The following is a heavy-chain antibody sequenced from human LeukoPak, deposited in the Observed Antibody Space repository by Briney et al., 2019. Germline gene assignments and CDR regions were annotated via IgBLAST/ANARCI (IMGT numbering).Heavy chain of an antibody. CDR3: ARVALITIHENDAFDI. D-gene: IGHD3-3*01. J-gene: IGHJ3*02. CDR2: NRHDEYT. Sequence: SETLSLTCIVSGGSINSDDYYWTWIRQPPGKDLEWIGCNRHDEYTYYTPSLKSRVSISLDTSKNQFSLKLSSVTAADTAVYYCARVALITIHENDAFDIWGQGTVVTVSS. V-gene: IGHV4-30-2*01. CDR1: GGSINSDDYY.